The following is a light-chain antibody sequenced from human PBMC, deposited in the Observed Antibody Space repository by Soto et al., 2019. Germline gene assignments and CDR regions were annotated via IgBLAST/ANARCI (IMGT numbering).Light chain of an antibody. CDR1: QSITRD. CDR2: GAS. CDR3: QQYNYWPQT. J-gene: IGKJ5*01. V-gene: IGKV3-15*01. Sequence: EIVMAQSQGTLSVSPGERATLSFRASQSITRDLAWYQHKRGQAPRLLIHGASNRAAGIPARFSGSGSGTEFTLTISSLQSEDFAVYYCQQYNYWPQTFGQGTRLEI.